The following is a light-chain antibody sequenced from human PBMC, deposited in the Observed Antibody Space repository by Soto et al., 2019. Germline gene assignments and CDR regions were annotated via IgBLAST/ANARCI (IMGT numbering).Light chain of an antibody. V-gene: IGLV2-23*02. CDR3: CSSVGGPNWV. J-gene: IGLJ3*02. CDR2: EVN. Sequence: QSVLTQPASVSGSPGQSITISCTGTSSDVGSYDRVSWYQQHPDKAPTLMIYEVNKRPSGVSNRFSGSKSGNTASLTISGLQAEDEADYYCCSSVGGPNWVFGGGTKVTVL. CDR1: SSDVGSYDR.